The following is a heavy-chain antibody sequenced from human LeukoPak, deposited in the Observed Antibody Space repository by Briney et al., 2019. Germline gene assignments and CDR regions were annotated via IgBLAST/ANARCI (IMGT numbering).Heavy chain of an antibody. Sequence: GGSLRLSCATYGFPFSSYAMAWVRQAPGKGLEWISSISGGGGRTDYADSVKGRFTISRDSSKNTLFLQMNSLRVEDTARYYCAKGREYLLLYIIVNWGQRTQVTVSS. J-gene: IGHJ4*02. CDR1: GFPFSSYA. V-gene: IGHV3-23*01. D-gene: IGHD3-3*01. CDR3: AKGREYLLLYIIVN. CDR2: ISGGGGRT.